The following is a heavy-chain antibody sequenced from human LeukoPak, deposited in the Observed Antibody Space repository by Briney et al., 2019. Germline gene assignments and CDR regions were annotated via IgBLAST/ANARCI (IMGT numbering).Heavy chain of an antibody. Sequence: GGSLSLSCAASGFTFSSYGMHWVRQAPGKGLEWVAVIWFDGSNNYYADSVKGRFTISRDNSKNTLSLQVNSLRAEDTAVYYCAKVMGERFGNGAFDIWGQGTMVTVSS. CDR2: IWFDGSNN. V-gene: IGHV3-33*06. J-gene: IGHJ3*02. CDR1: GFTFSSYG. D-gene: IGHD2-8*01. CDR3: AKVMGERFGNGAFDI.